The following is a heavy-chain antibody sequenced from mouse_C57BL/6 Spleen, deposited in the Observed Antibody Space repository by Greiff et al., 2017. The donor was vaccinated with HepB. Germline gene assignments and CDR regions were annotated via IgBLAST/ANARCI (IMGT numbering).Heavy chain of an antibody. Sequence: VMLVESGAELVKPGASVKISCKASGYAFSSYWMNWVKQRPGKGLEWIGQIYPGDGDTNYNGKFKGKATLTADKSSSTAYMQLSSLTSEDSAVYFCEREGDYDDGYGYFDVWGTGTTVTVSS. D-gene: IGHD2-4*01. V-gene: IGHV1-80*01. CDR3: EREGDYDDGYGYFDV. J-gene: IGHJ1*03. CDR1: GYAFSSYW. CDR2: IYPGDGDT.